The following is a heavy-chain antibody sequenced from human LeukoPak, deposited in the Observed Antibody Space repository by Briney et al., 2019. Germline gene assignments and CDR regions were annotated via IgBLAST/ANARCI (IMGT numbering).Heavy chain of an antibody. J-gene: IGHJ4*02. CDR2: IYSGGTT. CDR1: GVTVSSSH. CDR3: AAGRVFDY. V-gene: IGHV3-66*01. Sequence: PGGSLRLSCAASGVTVSSSHMNWVRQAPGKGLEWVSVIYSGGTTYYGDSVKGRFTISRDSSKNTVYLQMNSVGVEDTAVYYCAAGRVFDYWGQGTLVTVSS.